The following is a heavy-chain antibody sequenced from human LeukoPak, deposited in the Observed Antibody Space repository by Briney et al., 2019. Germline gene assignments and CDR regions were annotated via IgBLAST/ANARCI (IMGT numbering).Heavy chain of an antibody. Sequence: SETLSLTCTVSGGSISSYYWSWIRQPPGKGLEWIGYIYYSGSTNYNPSLKSRVTISVDTSKNQFSLKLSSVTAADTAVYFCASKVEASTYWYFDLWGRGTQVTVSS. CDR2: IYYSGST. V-gene: IGHV4-59*08. D-gene: IGHD1-26*01. J-gene: IGHJ2*01. CDR3: ASKVEASTYWYFDL. CDR1: GGSISSYY.